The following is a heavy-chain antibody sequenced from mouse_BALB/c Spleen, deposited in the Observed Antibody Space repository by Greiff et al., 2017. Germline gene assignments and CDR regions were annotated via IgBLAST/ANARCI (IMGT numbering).Heavy chain of an antibody. CDR2: ISYDGSN. Sequence: EVQLVESGPGLVKPSQSLSLTCSVTGYSITSGYYWNWIRQFPGNKLEWMGYISYDGSNNYNPSLKNRISITRDTSKNQFFLKLNSVTTEDTATYYCASGYGYEDYWGQGTTLTVSS. V-gene: IGHV3-6*02. CDR3: ASGYGYEDY. J-gene: IGHJ2*01. CDR1: GYSITSGYY. D-gene: IGHD2-2*01.